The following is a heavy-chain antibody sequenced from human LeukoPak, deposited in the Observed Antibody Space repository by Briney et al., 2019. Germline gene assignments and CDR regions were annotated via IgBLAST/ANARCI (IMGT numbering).Heavy chain of an antibody. Sequence: GGSLRLSCAVSGFTFSSYEMNWVRQAPGEGLEWVSYISGRGSSIYYADSVKGRFTTSRDNPKNSLYLQMNSLRAEDTAMYYCARGSDCSGGSCYSYWYFDLWGRGTLVTVSS. D-gene: IGHD2-15*01. J-gene: IGHJ2*01. V-gene: IGHV3-48*03. CDR2: ISGRGSSI. CDR3: ARGSDCSGGSCYSYWYFDL. CDR1: GFTFSSYE.